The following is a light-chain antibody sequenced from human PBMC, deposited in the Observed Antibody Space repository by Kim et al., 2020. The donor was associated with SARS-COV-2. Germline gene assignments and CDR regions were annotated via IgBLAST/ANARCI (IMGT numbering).Light chain of an antibody. J-gene: IGKJ1*01. Sequence: EIVLTQSPGTLSLSPGERATLSCRASQSVSSGSLAWYQQKPGQAPRLLIYGASSRATGIPDRFSGSGCGTDFTLTISRLEPEDFAVFYCQQYCTSPRSFGQGTEVDI. CDR2: GAS. V-gene: IGKV3-20*01. CDR3: QQYCTSPRS. CDR1: QSVSSGS.